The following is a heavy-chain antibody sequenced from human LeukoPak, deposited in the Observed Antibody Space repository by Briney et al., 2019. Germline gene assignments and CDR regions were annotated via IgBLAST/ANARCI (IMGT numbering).Heavy chain of an antibody. CDR3: ARESNNYDFWSGYRAFDI. D-gene: IGHD3-3*01. CDR2: FDPEDGET. V-gene: IGHV1-24*01. Sequence: ASVKVSCKVSGYTLTELSMHWVRQAPGKGLEWMGGFDPEDGETIYAQKFQGRVTIITDESTSTAYMELSSLRSEDTAVYYCARESNNYDFWSGYRAFDIWGQGTMVTVSS. CDR1: GYTLTELS. J-gene: IGHJ3*02.